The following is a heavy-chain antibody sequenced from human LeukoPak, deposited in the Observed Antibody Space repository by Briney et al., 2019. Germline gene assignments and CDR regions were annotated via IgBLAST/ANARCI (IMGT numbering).Heavy chain of an antibody. J-gene: IGHJ4*02. Sequence: SETLSLTCTVSGGSISSSSYYWGWIRQPPGKGLEWIGSIYYSGSTYYNPSLKSRVTISVDTSKNQFSLKLSSVTAADTAVYYCARGPRFGVVIIHGDFDYWGQGTLVTVSS. CDR2: IYYSGST. CDR3: ARGPRFGVVIIHGDFDY. D-gene: IGHD3-3*01. CDR1: GGSISSSSYY. V-gene: IGHV4-39*01.